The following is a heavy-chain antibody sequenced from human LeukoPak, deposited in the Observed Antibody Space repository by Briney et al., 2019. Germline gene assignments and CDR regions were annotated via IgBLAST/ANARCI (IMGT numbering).Heavy chain of an antibody. Sequence: SEALSLTCTVSGGSISSSSYYWGWIRQPPGKGLEWIGSIYYSGSTYYNPSLKSRVTISVDTSKNQFSLKLSSVTAADTAVYYCASAYGDYVSCFDYWGQGTLVTVSS. CDR2: IYYSGST. CDR3: ASAYGDYVSCFDY. V-gene: IGHV4-39*01. CDR1: GGSISSSSYY. J-gene: IGHJ4*02. D-gene: IGHD4-17*01.